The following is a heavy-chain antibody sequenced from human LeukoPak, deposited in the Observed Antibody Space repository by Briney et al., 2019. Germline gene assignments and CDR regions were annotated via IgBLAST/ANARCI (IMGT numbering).Heavy chain of an antibody. CDR2: IYYSGST. Sequence: PSETLSLTCAVSGGSISSSNWWSWVRQPPGKGLEWIGYIYYSGSTYYNPSLKSRVTISVDTSQNQFSLKLSSVTAADTAVYYCARDEAIFGAGYYYGMDVWGQGTTVTVSS. D-gene: IGHD3-3*01. CDR3: ARDEAIFGAGYYYGMDV. J-gene: IGHJ6*02. CDR1: GGSISSSNW. V-gene: IGHV4-4*02.